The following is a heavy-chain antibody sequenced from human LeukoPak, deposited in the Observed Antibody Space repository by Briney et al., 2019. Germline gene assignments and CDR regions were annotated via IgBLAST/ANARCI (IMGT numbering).Heavy chain of an antibody. V-gene: IGHV4-34*01. CDR2: INHSGST. Sequence: SETLSLTCAVYGGSFSGYYWSWIRQPPGKGLEWIGEINHSGSTNYNPSLKSRVTISVDTSKNQFSLKLSSVTAADTAVYYCARVILRMVATLKPPKYFDYWGQGTLVTVSS. D-gene: IGHD5-12*01. CDR3: ARVILRMVATLKPPKYFDY. J-gene: IGHJ4*02. CDR1: GGSFSGYY.